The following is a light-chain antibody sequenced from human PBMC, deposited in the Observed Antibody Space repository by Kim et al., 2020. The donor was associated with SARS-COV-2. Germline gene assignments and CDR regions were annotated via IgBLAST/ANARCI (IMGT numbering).Light chain of an antibody. CDR2: YDK. V-gene: IGLV3-21*01. Sequence: NRGRITCGWQSNGGKKLHWYQQEPGQTPVWVLSYDKCCPSGIPGRFSGSNSGRAATLININHEAGDDSEYFCQVWESISDHPGYVFGPGTKVT. CDR3: QVWESISDHPGYV. J-gene: IGLJ1*01. CDR1: SNGGKK.